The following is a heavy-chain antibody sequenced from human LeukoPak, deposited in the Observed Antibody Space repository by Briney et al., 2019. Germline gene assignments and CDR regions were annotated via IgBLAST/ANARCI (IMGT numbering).Heavy chain of an antibody. V-gene: IGHV1-69*05. CDR1: GGTFSSYA. J-gene: IGHJ4*02. Sequence: EASVKVSCKASGGTFSSYAISWVRQAPGQRLEWMGRIITIFGTANYAQKFQGRVTITTDESTSTAYMELSSLRSEDTAVYYCARERDYWGQGTLVTVSS. CDR3: ARERDY. CDR2: IITIFGTA.